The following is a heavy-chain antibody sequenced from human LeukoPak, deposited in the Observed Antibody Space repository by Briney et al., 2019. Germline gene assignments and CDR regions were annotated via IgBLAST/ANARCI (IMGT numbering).Heavy chain of an antibody. D-gene: IGHD4-23*01. V-gene: IGHV1-8*01. CDR3: AMVTPYYFDY. Sequence: ASVKVSYKASGYTFTNYDINWVRQATGQGLEWMGWMNPNSGNTGYAQKFQGRVTMTRNTSISTAYMELSSLGSEDTAVYYYAMVTPYYFDYWGQGTLVTVSS. CDR2: MNPNSGNT. J-gene: IGHJ4*02. CDR1: GYTFTNYD.